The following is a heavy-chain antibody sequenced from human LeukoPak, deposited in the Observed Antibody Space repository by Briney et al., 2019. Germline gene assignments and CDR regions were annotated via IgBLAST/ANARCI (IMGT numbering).Heavy chain of an antibody. CDR1: GYTSTGYY. CDR3: ARDQLLYRYFDY. D-gene: IGHD2-2*02. J-gene: IGHJ4*02. V-gene: IGHV1-2*02. Sequence: ASVKVSCKASGYTSTGYYMHWVRQAPGQGLEWMGWINPNSGGTNYAQKFQGRVTMTRDTSISTAYMELSRLRSDDTAVYYCARDQLLYRYFDYWGQGTLVTVSS. CDR2: INPNSGGT.